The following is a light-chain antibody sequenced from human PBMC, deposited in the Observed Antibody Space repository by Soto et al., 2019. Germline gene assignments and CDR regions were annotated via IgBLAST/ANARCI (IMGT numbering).Light chain of an antibody. J-gene: IGKJ1*01. Sequence: AIQMTQSPSSLSASVGDRVTITCRASQGIRNELGWYQQKPGKAPKFLIYAASSLQSGAPSRFSGSGSGTDFTLTISSLQPEDFATYYCLQDYNYPRTFGQGTKVEIK. CDR3: LQDYNYPRT. V-gene: IGKV1-6*01. CDR1: QGIRNE. CDR2: AAS.